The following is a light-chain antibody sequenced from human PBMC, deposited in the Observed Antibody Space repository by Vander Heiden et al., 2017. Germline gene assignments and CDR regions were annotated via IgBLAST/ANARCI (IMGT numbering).Light chain of an antibody. CDR1: QSISSY. Sequence: DIQMTQSPSSLSASVGDRVTITCRASQSISSYLNWYQQKPGKAPKLLIYAASSLQSGVPSRFSGSGSGTDFTLTISSLQPEDFATYYCHQSYSTLGYTFGQGTKLEIK. J-gene: IGKJ2*01. CDR3: HQSYSTLGYT. V-gene: IGKV1-39*01. CDR2: AAS.